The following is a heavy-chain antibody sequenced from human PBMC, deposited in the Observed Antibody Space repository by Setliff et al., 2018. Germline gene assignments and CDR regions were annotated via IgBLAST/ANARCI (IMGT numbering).Heavy chain of an antibody. J-gene: IGHJ2*01. CDR2: KSNRGDT. CDR3: ARAVDSSGYSPFWYFDL. Sequence: PSETLSLTCTVSGGSIGSSFWNWIRQSPGKGLEWIGYKSNRGDTNSIPSLRSRLTMSVDTSKSQFSLNLTSVTAADTAVYFCARAVDSSGYSPFWYFDLWGRGTLVTVSS. D-gene: IGHD3-22*01. CDR1: GGSIGSSF. V-gene: IGHV4-59*01.